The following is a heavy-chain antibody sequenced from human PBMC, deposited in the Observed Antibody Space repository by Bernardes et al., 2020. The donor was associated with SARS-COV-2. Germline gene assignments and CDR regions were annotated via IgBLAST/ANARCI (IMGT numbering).Heavy chain of an antibody. D-gene: IGHD3-22*01. CDR3: ARNTYYYDSSGYYSYYYGMDV. Sequence: GESLKISCKGSGYSFTSYWIGWVRQMPGKGLEWMGIIYPGDSDTRYSPSFQGQVTISADKSISTAYLQWSSLKASDTAMYYCARNTYYYDSSGYYSYYYGMDVWGQGTTVTVSS. J-gene: IGHJ6*02. V-gene: IGHV5-51*01. CDR1: GYSFTSYW. CDR2: IYPGDSDT.